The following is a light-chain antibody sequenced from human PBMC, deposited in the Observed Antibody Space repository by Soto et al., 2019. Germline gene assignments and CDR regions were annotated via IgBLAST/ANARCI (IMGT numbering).Light chain of an antibody. CDR1: QTGNNNY. CDR2: GVY. CDR3: QHYGYSQWT. V-gene: IGKV3-20*01. J-gene: IGKJ1*01. Sequence: IVLPPSPGTLSLSPGERATLSCRASQTGNNNYLAWYQHKSGQAPRLLIYGVYTRASGIPDRFSGSGSGTEFTLTITRLEPEDSAVYFCQHYGYSQWTLGQGTKVDIK.